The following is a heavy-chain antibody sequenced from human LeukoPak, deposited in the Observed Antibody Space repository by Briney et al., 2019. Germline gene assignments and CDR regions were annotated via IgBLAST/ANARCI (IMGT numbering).Heavy chain of an antibody. CDR1: GFTFSNAW. J-gene: IGHJ4*02. Sequence: GGSLRLSCAASGFTFSNAWMNWVRQAPGKGLEWVGRIKSRTDGGTTDYTAPVKGRFTISRDDSKNTLYLQMNSLRAEDTAVYYCARDIGGIFDSWGQGTLVTVSS. D-gene: IGHD1-26*01. CDR2: IKSRTDGGTT. V-gene: IGHV3-15*01. CDR3: ARDIGGIFDS.